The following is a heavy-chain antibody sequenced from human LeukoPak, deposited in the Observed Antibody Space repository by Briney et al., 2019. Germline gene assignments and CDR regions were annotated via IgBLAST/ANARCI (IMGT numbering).Heavy chain of an antibody. CDR1: GLSVSSNY. J-gene: IGHJ4*02. V-gene: IGHV3-66*01. CDR2: IYRDGSS. CDR3: ARSFYDILIGYYQYFDY. D-gene: IGHD3-9*01. Sequence: EGSLRLSCVASGLSVSSNYMSWVRQAPGKGLEWVSVIYRDGSSYYAESVKGRFTISRDNSKNTLYIQMNSLRAVDTAVYYCARSFYDILIGYYQYFDYWGQGTLVTVSS.